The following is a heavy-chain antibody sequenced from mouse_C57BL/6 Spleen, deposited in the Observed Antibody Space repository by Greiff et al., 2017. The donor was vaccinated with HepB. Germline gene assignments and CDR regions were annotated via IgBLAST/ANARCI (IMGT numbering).Heavy chain of an antibody. CDR1: GFTFSDYY. V-gene: IGHV5-16*01. CDR3: AREGDLYAMDY. CDR2: INYDGSST. Sequence: DVKLVESEGGLVQPGSSMKLSCTASGFTFSDYYMAWVRQVPEKGLEWVANINYDGSSTYYLDSLKSRFIISRDNAKNILYLQMSSLKSEDTATYYCAREGDLYAMDYWGQGTSVTVSS. J-gene: IGHJ4*01.